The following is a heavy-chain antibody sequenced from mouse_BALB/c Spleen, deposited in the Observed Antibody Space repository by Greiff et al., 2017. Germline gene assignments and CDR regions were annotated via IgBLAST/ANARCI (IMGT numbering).Heavy chain of an antibody. Sequence: EVKLQESGGDLVKPGGSLKLSCAASGFTFSSYGMSWVRQTPDKRLEWVATISSGGSYTYYPDSVKGRFTISRDNAKNTLYLQMSSLKSEDTAMYYCAAMIKGGFDYWGQGTTLTVSS. CDR2: ISSGGSYT. J-gene: IGHJ2*01. CDR1: GFTFSSYG. D-gene: IGHD2-4*01. V-gene: IGHV5-6*01. CDR3: AAMIKGGFDY.